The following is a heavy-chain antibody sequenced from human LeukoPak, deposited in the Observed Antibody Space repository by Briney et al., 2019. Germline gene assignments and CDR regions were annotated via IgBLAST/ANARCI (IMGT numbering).Heavy chain of an antibody. V-gene: IGHV1-2*02. D-gene: IGHD2-2*01. J-gene: IGHJ4*02. CDR1: GYTFTGYD. CDR3: AREGGYCRSTSCYDPNFDY. Sequence: ASVKVSCKASGYTFTGYDMHWVRQAPGQGLEWMGWINPNSGGTNYAQQFQGRVTMTRDTSINTAYMELSRLRSDDTAVYFCAREGGYCRSTSCYDPNFDYWGQGTLVTVSS. CDR2: INPNSGGT.